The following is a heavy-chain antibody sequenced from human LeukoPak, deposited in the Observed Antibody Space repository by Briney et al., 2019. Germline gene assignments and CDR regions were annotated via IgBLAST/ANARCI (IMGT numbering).Heavy chain of an antibody. Sequence: PGGSLRLSCAASGFTFSNYWVSWVRQAPGKGLEWVANIKNDGSKKYYVDSVKGRFTISRDNAKNSLYLQMNSLRVEDTAVYYCASLNNDDYWGQGTLVTVPS. CDR1: GFTFSNYW. V-gene: IGHV3-7*01. J-gene: IGHJ4*02. D-gene: IGHD1-1*01. CDR2: IKNDGSKK. CDR3: ASLNNDDY.